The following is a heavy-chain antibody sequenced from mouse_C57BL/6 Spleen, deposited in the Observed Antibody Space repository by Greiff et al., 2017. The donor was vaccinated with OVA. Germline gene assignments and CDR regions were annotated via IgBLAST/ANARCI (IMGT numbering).Heavy chain of an antibody. J-gene: IGHJ2*01. Sequence: EVMLVESGGGLVKPGGSLKLSCAASGFTFSDYGMHWVRQAPEKGLEWVAYISSGSSTIYYADTVKGRFTISRDNAKNTLFLQMTSLRSEDTAMYYCARDYGSTYYFDYWGQGTTLTVSS. CDR3: ARDYGSTYYFDY. CDR1: GFTFSDYG. D-gene: IGHD1-1*01. V-gene: IGHV5-17*01. CDR2: ISSGSSTI.